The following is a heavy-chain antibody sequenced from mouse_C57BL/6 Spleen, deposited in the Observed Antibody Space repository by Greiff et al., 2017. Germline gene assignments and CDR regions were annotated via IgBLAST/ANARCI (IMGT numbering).Heavy chain of an antibody. D-gene: IGHD1-1*01. Sequence: VQLQQSGAELARPGASVKLSCKASGYTFTSYGISWVKQRTGQGLEWIGEIYPRSGNTYYNEKFKGKATLTADKSSSTAYMELRSLTSEDSAVXFCARSYYGSRFDYWGQGTTLTVSS. CDR1: GYTFTSYG. CDR2: IYPRSGNT. J-gene: IGHJ2*01. V-gene: IGHV1-81*01. CDR3: ARSYYGSRFDY.